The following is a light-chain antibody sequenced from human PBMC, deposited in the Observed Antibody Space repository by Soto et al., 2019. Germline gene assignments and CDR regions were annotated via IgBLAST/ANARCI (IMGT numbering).Light chain of an antibody. CDR2: WAS. Sequence: DIVMTQSPDSLAVSLGERATINCKSSQSVLYNSNNKNYLAWYQQKPGQPPKLLIYWASTRESGVPDRFSGSGSGTDFTLTISSLQDEDVAVYYCQQYYSTPPYTFGQGTKLEIQ. CDR3: QQYYSTPPYT. V-gene: IGKV4-1*01. J-gene: IGKJ2*01. CDR1: QSVLYNSNNKNY.